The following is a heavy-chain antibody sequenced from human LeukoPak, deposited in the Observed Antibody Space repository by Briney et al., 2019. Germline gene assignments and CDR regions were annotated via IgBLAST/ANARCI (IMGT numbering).Heavy chain of an antibody. CDR2: IRYDGSNK. J-gene: IGHJ4*02. D-gene: IGHD6-19*01. CDR3: AGGGWYYFDY. V-gene: IGHV3-30*02. CDR1: GFTFGSYG. Sequence: GGSLRLSCAASGFTFGSYGMHWVRQAPGKGLEWVAFIRYDGSNKYYADSVKGRFTISRDNSKNTLYLQMNSLRAEDTAVYYCAGGGWYYFDYWGQGTLVTVSS.